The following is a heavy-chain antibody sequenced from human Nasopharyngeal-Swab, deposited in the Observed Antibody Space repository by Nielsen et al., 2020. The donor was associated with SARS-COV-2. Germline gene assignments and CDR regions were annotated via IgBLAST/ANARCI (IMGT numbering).Heavy chain of an antibody. CDR2: IYYSGST. D-gene: IGHD3-16*02. J-gene: IGHJ3*02. Sequence: SETLSLTCTVFGGSISSYYWSWIRQPPGKGLEWIGYIYYSGSTNYNPSLKSRVTISVDTSKNQFSLKLSSVTAADTAVYYCARVRNDYVWGSYRYNTYDAFDIWGQGTMVTVSS. CDR3: ARVRNDYVWGSYRYNTYDAFDI. CDR1: GGSISSYY. V-gene: IGHV4-59*13.